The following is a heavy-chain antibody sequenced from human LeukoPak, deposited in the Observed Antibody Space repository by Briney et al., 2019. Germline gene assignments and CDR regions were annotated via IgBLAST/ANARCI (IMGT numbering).Heavy chain of an antibody. CDR3: ARDYRTGFDY. V-gene: IGHV1-46*01. CDR2: INPSGSST. J-gene: IGHJ4*02. Sequence: ASVTVSCTASGYTFTSYYMHWVRQAPGQGLEWMGIINPSGSSTSYAQKFQGRVTMTRDTSTSTVYMELRSLRSDDTAVYYCARDYRTGFDYWGQGTLVTVSS. CDR1: GYTFTSYY. D-gene: IGHD7-27*01.